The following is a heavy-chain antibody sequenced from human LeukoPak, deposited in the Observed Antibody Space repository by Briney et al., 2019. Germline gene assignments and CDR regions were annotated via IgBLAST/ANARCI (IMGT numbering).Heavy chain of an antibody. CDR3: ARVNYFDTTGYFDY. D-gene: IGHD3-22*01. V-gene: IGHV3-21*01. J-gene: IGHJ4*02. Sequence: GGSLRLSCAASGFTFSVYSMNWVRQAPGKGLEWVSLITSGSSHIFYADSVRDRFTISRDNAKNSLYLQMTSLSAEDTALYYCARVNYFDTTGYFDYWGQGTLVTVSS. CDR2: ITSGSSHI. CDR1: GFTFSVYS.